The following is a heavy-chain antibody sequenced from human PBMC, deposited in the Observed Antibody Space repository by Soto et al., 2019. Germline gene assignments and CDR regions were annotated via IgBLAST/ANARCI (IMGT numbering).Heavy chain of an antibody. J-gene: IGHJ6*02. D-gene: IGHD2-21*01. CDR2: ISYDGSTK. V-gene: IGHV3-30-3*01. CDR1: GFTFSSYA. Sequence: GGSLRLSCAASGFTFSSYAMHWVRQAPGKGLEWVAVISYDGSTKYYADSVKGRFTISRDNSKNTLYLQMNSQRAEDTAVYYCARDQPMAMIDYYYYYGMDVCGQGTTVTVSS. CDR3: ARDQPMAMIDYYYYYGMDV.